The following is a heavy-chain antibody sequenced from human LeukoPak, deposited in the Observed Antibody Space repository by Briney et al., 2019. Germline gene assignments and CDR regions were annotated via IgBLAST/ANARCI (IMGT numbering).Heavy chain of an antibody. J-gene: IGHJ4*02. V-gene: IGHV4-59*02. Sequence: SETLSLTCVVSGASVSSSRWNWIRQLPGKGLEWIGCLSYTGKTDYNPPLTSRVTISLDTSKNQVSLKLRSVTAADTAVYYCSEGYFEPFDHWGQGTLVTVSS. CDR3: SEGYFEPFDH. CDR1: GASVSSSR. CDR2: LSYTGKT. D-gene: IGHD2/OR15-2a*01.